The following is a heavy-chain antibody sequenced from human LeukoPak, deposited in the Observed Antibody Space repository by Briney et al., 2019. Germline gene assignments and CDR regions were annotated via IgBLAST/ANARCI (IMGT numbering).Heavy chain of an antibody. D-gene: IGHD5-18*01. CDR1: GFSLSTSGVG. CDR2: IYWDDDK. V-gene: IGHV2-5*02. CDR3: AHTKYSYGSYYFDY. Sequence: ESGPTLVKPTQTLTLTCTFSGFSLSTSGVGVGWIRQPPGKALEWLALIYWDDDKRYSPSLKSRLTITKDTSKNQVVLTMTNVDPVDTATYYCAHTKYSYGSYYFDYWGQGTLVTVSS. J-gene: IGHJ4*02.